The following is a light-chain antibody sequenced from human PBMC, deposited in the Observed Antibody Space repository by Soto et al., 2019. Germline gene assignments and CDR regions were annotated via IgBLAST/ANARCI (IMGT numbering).Light chain of an antibody. CDR2: WAS. V-gene: IGKV4-1*01. CDR1: QSLLFSSNYKNY. Sequence: DIVMTQSPDSLAVSLGERATISCNSSQSLLFSSNYKNYLAWYQQKPGHPPKLLIYWASTRAFGVPDRFSGSGSGTDFTLTINSLQAEDVAVYYCQQYYSHPPLTFGGGTKVDIK. CDR3: QQYYSHPPLT. J-gene: IGKJ4*01.